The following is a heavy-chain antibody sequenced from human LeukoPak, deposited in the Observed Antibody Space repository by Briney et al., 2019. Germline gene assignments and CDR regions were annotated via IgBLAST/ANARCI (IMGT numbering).Heavy chain of an antibody. CDR3: ARVGDDSSGYYSALDY. J-gene: IGHJ4*02. CDR1: GGSISSYY. D-gene: IGHD3-22*01. Sequence: SETLSLTCTVSGGSISSYYWSWIRQPPGKGLEWIGYIYYSGSTNYNPSLKSRVTISVDTSKNQFSLKLSSVTAADPAVHYCARVGDDSSGYYSALDYWGQGTLVTVSS. CDR2: IYYSGST. V-gene: IGHV4-59*01.